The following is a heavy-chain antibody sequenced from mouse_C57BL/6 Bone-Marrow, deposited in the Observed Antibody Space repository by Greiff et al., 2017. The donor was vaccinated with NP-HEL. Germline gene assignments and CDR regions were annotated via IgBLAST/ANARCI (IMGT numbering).Heavy chain of an antibody. CDR3: ANDSGRFAY. CDR2: ISSGSSTI. J-gene: IGHJ3*01. CDR1: GFTFSDYG. V-gene: IGHV5-17*01. Sequence: EVKLVESGGGLVKPGGSLKLSCAASGFTFSDYGMHWVRQAPEKGLEWVAYISSGSSTIYYADTVKGRFTISRDNAKNTLFLQMTSLRSEDTAMYYCANDSGRFAYWGQGTLVTVSA. D-gene: IGHD2-4*01.